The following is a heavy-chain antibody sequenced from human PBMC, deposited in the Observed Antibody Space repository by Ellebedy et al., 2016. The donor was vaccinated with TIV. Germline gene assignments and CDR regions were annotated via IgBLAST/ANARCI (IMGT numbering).Heavy chain of an antibody. CDR2: IYHSWST. CDR3: ARWFGELLYVRWFDP. V-gene: IGHV4-39*01. D-gene: IGHD3-10*01. Sequence: SETLSLTCTVSGGSISRSSYYWGWIRQPPEKGLEWIGSIYHSWSTYYNPSLKSRVTISVDTSKNQFSLRLSSVTAADTAVYYCARWFGELLYVRWFDPWGQGTLVTVSS. CDR1: GGSISRSSYY. J-gene: IGHJ5*02.